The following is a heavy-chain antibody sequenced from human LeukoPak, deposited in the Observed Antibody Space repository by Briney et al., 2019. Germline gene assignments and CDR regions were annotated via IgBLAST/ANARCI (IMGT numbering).Heavy chain of an antibody. J-gene: IGHJ4*02. V-gene: IGHV3-21*01. CDR2: IDPSSTYI. CDR1: GFIVSNNY. Sequence: GGSLRLSCVASGFIVSNNYMSWVRQAPGKGLEWVSAIDPSSTYIYYADSVKGRFTISRDNAENSLYLQMNSLRVEDTAVYYCARAPTVLVGYCSSSSCQADYWGQGTLVTVSS. D-gene: IGHD2-2*01. CDR3: ARAPTVLVGYCSSSSCQADY.